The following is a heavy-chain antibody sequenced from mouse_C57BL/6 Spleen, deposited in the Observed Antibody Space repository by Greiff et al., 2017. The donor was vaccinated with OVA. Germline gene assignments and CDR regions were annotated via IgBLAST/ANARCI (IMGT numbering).Heavy chain of an antibody. D-gene: IGHD1-1*01. CDR1: GFNIKNTY. CDR3: ARSYYGSPPYWYFDV. J-gene: IGHJ1*03. Sequence: EVKLVESVAELVRPGASVKLSCTASGFNIKNTYMHWVKQRPEQGLEWIGRIDPANGNTKYAPKFQGKATITADTSSNTAYLQLSSLTSEDTAIYYCARSYYGSPPYWYFDVWGTGTTVTVSS. V-gene: IGHV14-3*01. CDR2: IDPANGNT.